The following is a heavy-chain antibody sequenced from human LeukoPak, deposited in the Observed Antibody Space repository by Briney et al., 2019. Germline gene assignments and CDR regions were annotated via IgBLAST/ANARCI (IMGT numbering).Heavy chain of an antibody. Sequence: SETLSLTCTXSGGSISSSSYYWGWVRQPPGKGLEWIGSIYYSGSTYYNPSRKSQFTICVEKTKNGFSLKLSYVTAGDTAVYYCARPSEGIYAFDIWGQGTMVTVSS. D-gene: IGHD2-15*01. CDR3: ARPSEGIYAFDI. CDR2: IYYSGST. CDR1: GGSISSSSYY. J-gene: IGHJ3*02. V-gene: IGHV4-39*01.